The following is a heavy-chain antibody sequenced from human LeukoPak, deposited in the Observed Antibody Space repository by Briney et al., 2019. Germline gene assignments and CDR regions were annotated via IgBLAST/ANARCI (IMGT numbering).Heavy chain of an antibody. CDR2: ISGSGGST. Sequence: GGSLRLSCAASGFTFNSYAMSWVRQAPGKGLEWVSAISGSGGSTYYADSVKGRFTISRDNSKNTLHLQMNSLRAEDTAVYYCARDQASPYDFWSGSDLDYWGQGTLVTVSS. J-gene: IGHJ4*02. V-gene: IGHV3-23*01. D-gene: IGHD3-3*01. CDR1: GFTFNSYA. CDR3: ARDQASPYDFWSGSDLDY.